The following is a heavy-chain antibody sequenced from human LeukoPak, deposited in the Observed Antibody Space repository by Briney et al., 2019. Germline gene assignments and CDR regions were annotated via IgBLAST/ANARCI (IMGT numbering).Heavy chain of an antibody. J-gene: IGHJ3*02. CDR1: GGSISSYY. Sequence: SETLSLTCTVSGGSISSYYWSWIRQPPGKGLEWIGYSYYSGSTNYNPSLKSRVTISVDTSKNQFSLKLSSVTAADTAVYYCASGGYCSSTSCYKYAFDIWGQGTMVTVSS. V-gene: IGHV4-59*01. CDR2: SYYSGST. CDR3: ASGGYCSSTSCYKYAFDI. D-gene: IGHD2-2*02.